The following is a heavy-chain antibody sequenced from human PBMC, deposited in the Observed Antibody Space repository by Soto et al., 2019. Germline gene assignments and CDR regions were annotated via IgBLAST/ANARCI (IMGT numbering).Heavy chain of an antibody. J-gene: IGHJ5*02. CDR2: IYYSGST. D-gene: IGHD6-13*01. V-gene: IGHV4-31*03. CDR3: ARDSSSSFGGAWFDP. Sequence: LSLTCTVSGGSISSGGYYWSWIRQHPGKGLEWIGYIYYSGSTYYNPSLKSRVTISVDTSKNQLSLKLSSVTAADTAVYYCARDSSSSFGGAWFDPWGQGTLVTVSS. CDR1: GGSISSGGYY.